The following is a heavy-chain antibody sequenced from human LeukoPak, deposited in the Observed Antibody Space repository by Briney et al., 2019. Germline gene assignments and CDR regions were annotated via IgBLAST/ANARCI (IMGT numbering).Heavy chain of an antibody. V-gene: IGHV3-7*01. D-gene: IGHD5-18*01. Sequence: GGSLRLSCAASGFTFSSYWMSWVRQAPGTGLEWVANIKQEGSDKYYVDSVKGRFTISRDNAKNSLYLQMNSLRAEDTAVYYCARGGYTYGVRPFWDQGTLVTVSS. CDR2: IKQEGSDK. CDR3: ARGGYTYGVRPF. CDR1: GFTFSSYW. J-gene: IGHJ4*02.